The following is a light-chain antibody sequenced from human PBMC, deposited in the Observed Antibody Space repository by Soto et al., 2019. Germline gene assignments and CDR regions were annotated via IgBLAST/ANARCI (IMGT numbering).Light chain of an antibody. Sequence: ESVLTQSPGTLSLSPGERATLSCRASQSVSSSYLDWYQQKPGQAPRLLIHGASSSATGIPDRLSGSGSETDFTLTSSGLAPEDFAVYYCRHYGSSITFGQGTRLEIK. CDR1: QSVSSSY. J-gene: IGKJ5*01. CDR3: RHYGSSIT. V-gene: IGKV3-20*01. CDR2: GAS.